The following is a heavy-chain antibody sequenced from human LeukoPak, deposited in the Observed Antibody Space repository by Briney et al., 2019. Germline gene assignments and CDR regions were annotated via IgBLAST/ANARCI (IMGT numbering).Heavy chain of an antibody. Sequence: PGGSLRLSCAASGFTFSSYWMSWVRQAPGKGLEWVGIIWNDGSRKDYGDSVKGRFTISRDNSKNTLYLQMDTLRVEGTALYYCAKGGIEVGHPAGLYFFDSWGRGTLVTVSS. CDR2: IWNDGSRK. V-gene: IGHV3-33*06. CDR1: GFTFSSYW. D-gene: IGHD6-19*01. CDR3: AKGGIEVGHPAGLYFFDS. J-gene: IGHJ4*02.